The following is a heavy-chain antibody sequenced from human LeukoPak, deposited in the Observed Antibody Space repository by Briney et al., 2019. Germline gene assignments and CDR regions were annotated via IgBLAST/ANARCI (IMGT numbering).Heavy chain of an antibody. CDR3: ARDGAVNYGSGIDY. D-gene: IGHD3-10*01. CDR2: IWYDGSNK. CDR1: GFTFSSYG. J-gene: IGHJ4*02. Sequence: GGSLRLSCAASGFTFSSYGMHWVRQAPGKGLEWVAVIWYDGSNKYYADSAKGRFTISRDNSKNTLYLQMNSLRAEDTAVYYCARDGAVNYGSGIDYWGQGTLVTVSS. V-gene: IGHV3-33*01.